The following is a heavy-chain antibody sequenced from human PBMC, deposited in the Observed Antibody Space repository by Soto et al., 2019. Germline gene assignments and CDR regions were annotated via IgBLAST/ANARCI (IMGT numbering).Heavy chain of an antibody. V-gene: IGHV3-30*18. CDR2: ISYDGTTQ. Sequence: PGVSLCLSCSASGFTFSDYGLHWVRQAPGKGHEWLAVISYDGTTQHYSDSVKGRFTSSRDNTKNKLYLQMNSLRAEDTAVYYCEKVSPDCSSGYGDWGQGTLVTLFS. CDR1: GFTFSDYG. D-gene: IGHD3-3*01. CDR3: EKVSPDCSSGYGD. J-gene: IGHJ1*01.